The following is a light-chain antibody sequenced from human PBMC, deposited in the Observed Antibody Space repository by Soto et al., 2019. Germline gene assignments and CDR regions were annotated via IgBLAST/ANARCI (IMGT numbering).Light chain of an antibody. CDR1: QSVSISY. J-gene: IGKJ1*01. Sequence: ESMLKHCKGALYWNTGDSATLSCSASQSVSISYLAWYRQKPGQAPRLLIYGASSRATGIPDRFSGSGSGTDFTHAISMLERHACSVDFWQQHGNSPWSFGQGTKLEIK. V-gene: IGKV3-20*01. CDR3: QQHGNSPWS. CDR2: GAS.